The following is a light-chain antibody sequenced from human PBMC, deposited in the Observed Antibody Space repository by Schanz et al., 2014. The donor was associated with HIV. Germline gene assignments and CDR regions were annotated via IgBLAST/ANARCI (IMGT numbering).Light chain of an antibody. Sequence: DIQMSQSQTALSASVGDKVTITCRASQSIGTWLAWYQQKPGKAPNLLIYQASILETGVPSRFSGSGSGTEFTLTISSLQPEDFATYYCQHYSSYSHTFGQGTRLDIK. CDR2: QAS. V-gene: IGKV1-5*03. CDR1: QSIGTW. J-gene: IGKJ2*01. CDR3: QHYSSYSHT.